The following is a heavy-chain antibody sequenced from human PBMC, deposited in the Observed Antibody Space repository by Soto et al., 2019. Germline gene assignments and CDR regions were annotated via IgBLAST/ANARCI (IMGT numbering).Heavy chain of an antibody. D-gene: IGHD5-18*01. Sequence: EVQLVESGGGLVQPGGSLKLSCVASRFTFSDSAIHWVRQASGKGLEWVGRIRSKVNTYATAYAASVKGRFTISRDDSMNTAYLQMNSLKTEDMAVYYCTRRRDWTAMDPLDYWGQGTLVTVSS. J-gene: IGHJ4*02. V-gene: IGHV3-73*02. CDR2: IRSKVNTYAT. CDR1: RFTFSDSA. CDR3: TRRRDWTAMDPLDY.